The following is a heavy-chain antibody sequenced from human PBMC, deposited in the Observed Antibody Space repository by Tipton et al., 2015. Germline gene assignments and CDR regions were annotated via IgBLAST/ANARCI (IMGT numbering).Heavy chain of an antibody. J-gene: IGHJ4*02. CDR3: ARVSSLSAVGHVTDIEAPNAANAGYRRLGYYFDQ. Sequence: QSGPEVKKPGSSVKVSCKASGDTFSTYGITWVRQAPGQGLEWVGGVIPIFGTAHYAQNFQGRVTISADPSTTTAYMELSSLTSEDTAVFYCARVSSLSAVGHVTDIEAPNAANAGYRRLGYYFDQWGQGTLVTVSS. V-gene: IGHV1-69*01. CDR1: GDTFSTYG. D-gene: IGHD5-24*01. CDR2: VIPIFGTA.